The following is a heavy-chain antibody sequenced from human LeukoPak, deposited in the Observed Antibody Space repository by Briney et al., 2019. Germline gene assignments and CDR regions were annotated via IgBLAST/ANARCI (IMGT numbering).Heavy chain of an antibody. D-gene: IGHD5-12*01. J-gene: IGHJ4*02. CDR3: ARDGIEWLPDTDY. CDR2: IIPIFGTA. CDR1: GYTFTGYY. V-gene: IGHV1-69*13. Sequence: SVKVSCKASGYTFTGYYIHWVRQAPGQGLEWMGGIIPIFGTANYAQKFQGRVTITADESTSTAYMELSSLRSEDTAVYYCARDGIEWLPDTDYWGQGTLVTVSS.